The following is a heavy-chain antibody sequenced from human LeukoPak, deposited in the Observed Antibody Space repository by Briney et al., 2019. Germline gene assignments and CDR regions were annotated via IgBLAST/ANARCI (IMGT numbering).Heavy chain of an antibody. CDR2: LNPHTGGA. V-gene: IGHV1-2*06. J-gene: IGHJ4*02. CDR3: ARDSSGY. D-gene: IGHD6-19*01. Sequence: ASVKVSCKTSGYTFTDYYIHWVRQAPGQGLEWMGQLNPHTGGANYAQKFQGRVSMTRDTSINTAYIEVSRLTSDDTAVYYCARDSSGYWGQGTLVTVSS. CDR1: GYTFTDYY.